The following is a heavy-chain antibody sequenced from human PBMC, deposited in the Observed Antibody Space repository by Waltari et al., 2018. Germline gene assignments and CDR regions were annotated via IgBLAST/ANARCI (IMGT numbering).Heavy chain of an antibody. J-gene: IGHJ4*02. Sequence: EVQLVESGGGLVQPGGSLRLSCAASGFTFSSYSMNWVRQAPGKGLEWVSYIRSSSSTIYYADSVKGRFTISRDNAKNSLYLQMNSLRAEDTAVYYCARVQDYDFWSGYSPLAYWGQGTLVTVSS. CDR2: IRSSSSTI. CDR1: GFTFSSYS. D-gene: IGHD3-3*01. V-gene: IGHV3-48*01. CDR3: ARVQDYDFWSGYSPLAY.